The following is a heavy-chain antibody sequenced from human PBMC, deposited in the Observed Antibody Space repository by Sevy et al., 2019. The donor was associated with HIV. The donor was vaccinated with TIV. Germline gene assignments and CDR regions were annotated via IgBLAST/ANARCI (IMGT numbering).Heavy chain of an antibody. Sequence: LSLTCAASGFTFISYSFNWVRQAPGKGLEWLSYISTGRSTIYYADSVKGRFTISRDNAKKSLYLQMNSLRVEDTAVYYCAREGGYSDQGMDVWGQGTTVTVSS. CDR1: GFTFISYS. V-gene: IGHV3-48*01. CDR2: ISTGRSTI. CDR3: AREGGYSDQGMDV. J-gene: IGHJ6*02. D-gene: IGHD5-18*01.